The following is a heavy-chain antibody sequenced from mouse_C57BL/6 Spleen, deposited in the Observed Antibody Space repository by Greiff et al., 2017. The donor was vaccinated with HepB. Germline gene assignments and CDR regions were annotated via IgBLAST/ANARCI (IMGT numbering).Heavy chain of an antibody. V-gene: IGHV5-17*01. CDR3: ASKKGYAGYFDV. Sequence: EVMLVESGGGLVKPGGSLKLSCAASGFTFSDYGMHWVRQAPEKGLEWVAYISIGSSTIYYADTVKGRFTISRDNAKNTLFLQMTSLMSEDTAMYYCASKKGYAGYFDVLGTGTTVTVSS. D-gene: IGHD2-2*01. J-gene: IGHJ1*03. CDR1: GFTFSDYG. CDR2: ISIGSSTI.